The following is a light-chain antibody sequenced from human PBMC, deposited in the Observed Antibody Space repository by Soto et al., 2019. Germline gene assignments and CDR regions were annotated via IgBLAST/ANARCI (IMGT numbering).Light chain of an antibody. Sequence: EIVLTQSPGTLSLSPGERATLSCRASQSVSASYLAWYQQKPGQAPRLLIYAASSRATGIPDRCSGSGSGTDFTLTISRLEPEDFAVYYCQQYGGSPQYTFGQGTKLEIK. V-gene: IGKV3-20*01. CDR1: QSVSASY. CDR3: QQYGGSPQYT. CDR2: AAS. J-gene: IGKJ2*01.